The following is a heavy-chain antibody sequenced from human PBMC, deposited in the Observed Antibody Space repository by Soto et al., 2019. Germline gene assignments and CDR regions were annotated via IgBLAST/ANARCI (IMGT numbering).Heavy chain of an antibody. CDR1: GFTFSSYA. Sequence: EVQLLESGGGLVQPGGSLRLSCAASGFTFSSYAMSWVRQAPGKGLEWVSAISGSGGSTYYADSVKGRVTITRDNAKNTLYLQMNRQRAEDTAVYYCARSPLGYCSGGSCYPNLHWGQGTLVTVSS. CDR2: ISGSGGST. D-gene: IGHD2-15*01. J-gene: IGHJ4*02. CDR3: ARSPLGYCSGGSCYPNLH. V-gene: IGHV3-23*01.